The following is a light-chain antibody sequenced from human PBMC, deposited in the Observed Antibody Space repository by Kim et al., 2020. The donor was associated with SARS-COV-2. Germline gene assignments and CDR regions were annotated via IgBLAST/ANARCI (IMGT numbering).Light chain of an antibody. V-gene: IGLV1-44*01. CDR2: GDD. J-gene: IGLJ3*02. CDR3: VTWDDSLYGRV. CDR1: SSSIGANP. Sequence: GQRVIISCSGSSSSIGANPISWYQQLPGKAPKLLIYGDDQRPSGVPDRFSGSKSGTSASLAISGLQSGDDADYFCVTWDDSLYGRVFGGGTQLTVL.